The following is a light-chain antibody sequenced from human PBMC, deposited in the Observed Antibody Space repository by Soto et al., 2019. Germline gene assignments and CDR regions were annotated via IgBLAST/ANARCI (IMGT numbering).Light chain of an antibody. CDR3: SSFTSSNTLV. J-gene: IGLJ2*01. CDR1: SSDVGGYIY. Sequence: QSALTQPASVSGSPGQSITISCTGTSSDVGGYIYVSWHQQHPGTAPKLMFYDVSNRPSGVSNRFSGSKSGNTASLTISGLQAEDEADYYCSSFTSSNTLVFGGGTKLTVL. V-gene: IGLV2-14*01. CDR2: DVS.